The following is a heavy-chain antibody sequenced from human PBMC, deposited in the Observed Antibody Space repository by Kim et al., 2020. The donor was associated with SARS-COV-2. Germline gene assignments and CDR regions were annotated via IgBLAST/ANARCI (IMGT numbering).Heavy chain of an antibody. CDR3: ARDTNPLFDYSNWFDP. CDR1: GDRVSSNSAA. D-gene: IGHD2-15*01. Sequence: SQTLSLTCAISGDRVSSNSAAWNWIRQSPSRGLEWLGRTYYRSKWYNDYAVSVKSRITINPDTSKNQFSLQLNSVTPEDTAVYYCARDTNPLFDYSNWFDPWGQGTLVTVSS. J-gene: IGHJ5*02. CDR2: TYYRSKWYN. V-gene: IGHV6-1*01.